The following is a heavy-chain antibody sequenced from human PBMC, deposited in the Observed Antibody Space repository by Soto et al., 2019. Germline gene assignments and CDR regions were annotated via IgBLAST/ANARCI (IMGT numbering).Heavy chain of an antibody. Sequence: SSETLSLTCAVYGGSFSGYYWSWIRQPPGKGLEWIGYIYYSGSTYYNPSLKSRVTISVDTSKNQFSLKLSSVTAADTAVYYCAREPVIWGQGTLVTVSS. CDR2: IYYSGST. D-gene: IGHD3-10*01. CDR1: GGSFSGYY. V-gene: IGHV4-34*09. CDR3: AREPVI. J-gene: IGHJ4*02.